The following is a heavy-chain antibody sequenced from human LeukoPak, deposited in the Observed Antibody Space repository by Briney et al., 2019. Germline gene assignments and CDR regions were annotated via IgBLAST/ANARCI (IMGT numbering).Heavy chain of an antibody. D-gene: IGHD2-15*01. CDR3: ARAHLGYCSGGSCESWFDP. Sequence: PSETLSLTCAVYGGSFSGYYWSWIRQPPGKGLEWIGEIDHSGSTNYNPSLKSRVTISVDTSKNQFSLKLSSVTAADTAVYYCARAHLGYCSGGSCESWFDPWGQGTLVTVSS. CDR2: IDHSGST. J-gene: IGHJ5*02. V-gene: IGHV4-34*01. CDR1: GGSFSGYY.